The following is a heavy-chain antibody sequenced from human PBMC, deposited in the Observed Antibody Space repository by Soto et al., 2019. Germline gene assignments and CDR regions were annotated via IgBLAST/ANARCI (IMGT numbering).Heavy chain of an antibody. CDR2: ISSSSSYI. V-gene: IGHV3-21*01. J-gene: IGHJ5*02. Sequence: EVQLVESGGGLVKPGGSLRLSCAASGFTFSSYSMNWVRQAPGKGLEWVSSISSSSSYIYYADSVKGRFTISRDNAKHSLYLQMNSLRSEDTAVYYCASSPTPNWFDPWGQGTLVTVSS. CDR3: ASSPTPNWFDP. CDR1: GFTFSSYS.